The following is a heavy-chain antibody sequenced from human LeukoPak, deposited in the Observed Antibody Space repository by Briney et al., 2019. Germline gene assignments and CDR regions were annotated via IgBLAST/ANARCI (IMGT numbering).Heavy chain of an antibody. J-gene: IGHJ4*02. CDR1: GFAFSSYS. D-gene: IGHD5-18*01. CDR2: ISSSSSTI. Sequence: GGSLRLSCAASGFAFSSYSMNWVRQAPGKGLEWVSYISSSSSTIYYADSVKGQFTISRDNAKNSLYLQMNSLRAEDTAVYYCARDLYSYGYSPIDYWGQGTLVTVSS. V-gene: IGHV3-48*01. CDR3: ARDLYSYGYSPIDY.